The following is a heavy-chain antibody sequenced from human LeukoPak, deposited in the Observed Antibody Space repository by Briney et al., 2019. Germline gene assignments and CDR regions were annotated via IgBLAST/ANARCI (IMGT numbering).Heavy chain of an antibody. CDR1: GYTFTSYA. V-gene: IGHV1-3*01. CDR2: INAGNGNT. J-gene: IGHJ4*02. D-gene: IGHD3-10*01. Sequence: GASVKVSCKASGYTFTSYAMHWVRQAPGQRLEWMGWINAGNGNTKYSQKFRGRVTITRDTSASTAYMELSSLRSEDTAVYYCARGITMVRGVIIIPYFDYWGQGTLVTVSS. CDR3: ARGITMVRGVIIIPYFDY.